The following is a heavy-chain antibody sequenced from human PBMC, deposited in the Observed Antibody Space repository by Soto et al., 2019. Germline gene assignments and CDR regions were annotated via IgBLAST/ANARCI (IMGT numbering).Heavy chain of an antibody. V-gene: IGHV1-18*01. J-gene: IGHJ6*02. CDR1: GYTFPNYG. Sequence: QVQLVQSGAEVKKPGASVKVSCKASGYTFPNYGISWVRQAPGQGLEWMGWISAYNGNTNYAQKLQGRVTMTTDTSTYTASMELRSLRSDDTAVYYCARDWGNCTGGSCYSDYYYYYGMDVWGQGTTVTVSS. D-gene: IGHD2-15*01. CDR3: ARDWGNCTGGSCYSDYYYYYGMDV. CDR2: ISAYNGNT.